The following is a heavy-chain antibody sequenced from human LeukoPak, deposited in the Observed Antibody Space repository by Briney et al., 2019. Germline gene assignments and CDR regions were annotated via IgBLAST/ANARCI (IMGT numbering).Heavy chain of an antibody. CDR3: ATTLWPPNLLWFGEPGYGMDV. CDR1: GYSFTSYW. D-gene: IGHD3-10*01. J-gene: IGHJ6*02. CDR2: IYPGDSDT. V-gene: IGHV5-51*01. Sequence: HGESLKISCKGSGYSFTSYWIGWVRQMPGKGLEWMGIIYPGDSDTRYSPSFQGQVTISADKSISTAYLQWSSLKASDTAMYYCATTLWPPNLLWFGEPGYGMDVWGQGTTVTVSS.